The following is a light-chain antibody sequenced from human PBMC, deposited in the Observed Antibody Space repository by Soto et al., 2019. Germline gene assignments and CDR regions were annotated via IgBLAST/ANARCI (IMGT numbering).Light chain of an antibody. CDR2: GAS. CDR1: QSVDIN. Sequence: EIVLTQSPATLSVSPGERVTLSCRASQSVDINLAWYQQKPGQAPRLLIYGASTRATDMSGTFSGRGSGTEFTLTISNVRPEDFAVYFCQQYNNWPRTLGQGTKVDIK. J-gene: IGKJ1*01. V-gene: IGKV3-15*01. CDR3: QQYNNWPRT.